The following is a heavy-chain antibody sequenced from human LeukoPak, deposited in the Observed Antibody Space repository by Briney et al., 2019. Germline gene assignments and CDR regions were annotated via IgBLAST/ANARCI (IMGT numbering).Heavy chain of an antibody. CDR1: GFTFSSYG. D-gene: IGHD3-22*01. V-gene: IGHV3-30*02. CDR3: AKDPFITPFFDY. Sequence: PGGSLRLSCAASGFTFSSYGMHWVRQAPGKGLEWVAFIRYDGSNKYYADSVKGRFTISRDNSKNTLYLQMNSLRAEDTAVYYCAKDPFITPFFDYWGQGTLVTVSS. J-gene: IGHJ4*02. CDR2: IRYDGSNK.